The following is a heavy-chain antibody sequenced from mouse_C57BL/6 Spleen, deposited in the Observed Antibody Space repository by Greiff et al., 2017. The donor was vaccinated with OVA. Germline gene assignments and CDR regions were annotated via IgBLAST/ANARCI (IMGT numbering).Heavy chain of an antibody. CDR3: ACYYYGSSYEGYYAMDY. D-gene: IGHD1-1*01. J-gene: IGHJ4*01. Sequence: VQLQQPGAELVKPGASVKLSCKASGYTFTSYWMQWVKQRPGQGLEWIGEIDPSDSYTNYNQKFKGKATLTVDTSSSTAYMQLSSLTSEDSAVYYCACYYYGSSYEGYYAMDYWGQGTSVTVSS. CDR1: GYTFTSYW. CDR2: IDPSDSYT. V-gene: IGHV1-50*01.